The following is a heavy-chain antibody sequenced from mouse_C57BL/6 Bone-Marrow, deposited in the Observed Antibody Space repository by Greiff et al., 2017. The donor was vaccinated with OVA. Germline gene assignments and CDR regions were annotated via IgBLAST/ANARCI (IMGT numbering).Heavy chain of an antibody. J-gene: IGHJ3*01. CDR3: ARFPWGP. Sequence: EVQLVESGGGLVQPGGSLSLSCAASGFTFTDYYMSWVRQPPGKALEWLGFISNKANGYTTEYSASVKGRFTISRDNSRSILYLQMNALRAEDSATYYCARFPWGPWGQGTLVTVSA. CDR2: ISNKANGYTT. V-gene: IGHV7-3*01. CDR1: GFTFTDYY.